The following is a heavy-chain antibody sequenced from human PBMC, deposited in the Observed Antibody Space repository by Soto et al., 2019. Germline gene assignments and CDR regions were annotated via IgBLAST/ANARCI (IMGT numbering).Heavy chain of an antibody. CDR2: INPTGGST. D-gene: IGHD2-15*01. J-gene: IGHJ4*02. CDR3: ARDPGAASFDF. CDR1: GYTFTSYY. V-gene: IGHV1-46*01. Sequence: ASVKVSCKASGYTFTSYYMHWVRQAPGQGLEWMGIINPTGGSTSYAQRFQGRVTMTRDTSTSTVYMDLSTLRSEDTAVYFWARDPGAASFDFWAQGTLVTVSS.